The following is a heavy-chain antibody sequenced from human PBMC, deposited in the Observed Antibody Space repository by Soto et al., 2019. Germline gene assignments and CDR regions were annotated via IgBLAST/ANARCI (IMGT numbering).Heavy chain of an antibody. CDR3: ARGYYYGSGGAPECDY. J-gene: IGHJ4*02. CDR2: IIPIFGTA. CDR1: GGTFSSYA. D-gene: IGHD3-10*01. V-gene: IGHV1-69*13. Sequence: SVKVSCKASGGTFSSYAISWVRQAPGQGLEWMGGIIPIFGTANYAQKFQGRVTITADESTSTAYMELSSLRSEDTAVYYCARGYYYGSGGAPECDYWGQGTMVTVSS.